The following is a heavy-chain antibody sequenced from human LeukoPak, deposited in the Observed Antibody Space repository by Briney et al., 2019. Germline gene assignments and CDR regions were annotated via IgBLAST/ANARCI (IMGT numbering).Heavy chain of an antibody. CDR1: GYTFTDYY. D-gene: IGHD2-2*02. CDR3: ARGGADCSSTSCYSYYYYMDV. Sequence: ASVKVSCKVSGYTFTDYYMHWVQQAPGKGLEWMGLVDPEDGETIYAEKFQGRVTITADTSTDTAYMELSSLRSEDTAVYYCARGGADCSSTSCYSYYYYMDVWGKGTTVTVSS. J-gene: IGHJ6*03. CDR2: VDPEDGET. V-gene: IGHV1-69-2*01.